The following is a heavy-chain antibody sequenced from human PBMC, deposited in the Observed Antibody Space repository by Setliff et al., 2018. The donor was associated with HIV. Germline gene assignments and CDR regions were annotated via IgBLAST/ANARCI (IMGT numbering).Heavy chain of an antibody. CDR2: IYARGNT. CDR1: GGSISSGGYY. CDR3: ARDRYGDYAYFDY. J-gene: IGHJ4*02. D-gene: IGHD4-17*01. Sequence: SETLSLTCTVSGGSISSGGYYWSWIRQHPGKGLEWIGYIYARGNTNYNPSLKSRVTISVDTSKSQFSLKLSSVTAADTAVYYCARDRYGDYAYFDYWGQGTLVTVSS. V-gene: IGHV4-61*08.